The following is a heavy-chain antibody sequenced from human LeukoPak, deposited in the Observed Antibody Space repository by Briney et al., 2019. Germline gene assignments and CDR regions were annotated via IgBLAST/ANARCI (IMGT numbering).Heavy chain of an antibody. Sequence: QPGGSLRLSRAASGFTFSSYAMSWVRQAPGKGLEWVSAISGSGGSTYYADSVKGRFTISRDNSKNTLYLQMNSLRAEDTAVYYCAKLNYYGSGSYLPVGYFDYWGQRTLVTVSS. V-gene: IGHV3-23*01. CDR1: GFTFSSYA. D-gene: IGHD3-10*01. CDR3: AKLNYYGSGSYLPVGYFDY. J-gene: IGHJ4*02. CDR2: ISGSGGST.